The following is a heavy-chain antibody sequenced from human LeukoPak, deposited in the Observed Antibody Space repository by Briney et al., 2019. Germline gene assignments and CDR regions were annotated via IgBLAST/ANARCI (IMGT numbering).Heavy chain of an antibody. D-gene: IGHD7-27*01. V-gene: IGHV3-48*04. CDR1: GFTFSDYS. CDR2: IRGTDGGV. Sequence: GGSLRLSCAASGFTFSDYSLNWVRQAPGKGLEWIANIRGTDGGVYYAASVEGRFTISRDNAKNSLDLRMNSLTVVDTALYYCARDVNWGFDYWGQGALVTVSS. J-gene: IGHJ4*02. CDR3: ARDVNWGFDY.